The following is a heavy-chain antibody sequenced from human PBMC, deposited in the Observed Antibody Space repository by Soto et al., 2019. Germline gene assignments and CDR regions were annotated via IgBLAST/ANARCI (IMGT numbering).Heavy chain of an antibody. CDR2: ITISGNYI. Sequence: EGQLVESGGGLDKRGGSLRLSCAASGFAFQTYTMEWLRQPPGKGLEWVSSITISGNYIYYADSVKGRFTISRDNGRNSVYLQMNSLRAEDTAVYYCAKVGVLRTNFRWFDLSGQGTLVNVSS. D-gene: IGHD2-8*01. CDR3: AKVGVLRTNFRWFDL. J-gene: IGHJ5*02. CDR1: GFAFQTYT. V-gene: IGHV3-21*01.